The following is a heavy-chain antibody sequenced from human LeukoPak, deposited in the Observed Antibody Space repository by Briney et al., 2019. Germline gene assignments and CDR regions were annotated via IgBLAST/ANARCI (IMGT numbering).Heavy chain of an antibody. CDR2: ISSSSTYI. V-gene: IGHV3-21*01. CDR1: GFTFSSYS. D-gene: IGHD6-6*01. CDR3: ARDLTTSSTAYLHH. J-gene: IGHJ1*01. Sequence: GGSLRLSCAASGFTFSSYSMNWVRQAPGKGLEWPSSISSSSTYIYYADSVKGRFTISRDNAKNSLFLQMNSLRAEDTAVYYCARDLTTSSTAYLHHWGQGTLVTVSS.